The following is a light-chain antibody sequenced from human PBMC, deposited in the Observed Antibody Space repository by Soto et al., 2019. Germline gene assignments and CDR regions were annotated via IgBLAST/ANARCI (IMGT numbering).Light chain of an antibody. Sequence: EIVLTQSPGTLSLSPGERATLSCRASQSVSSTYLAWYQQKPGQAPSLLIYGASRRATGIPDRFSGSVSGTDFTLTISRLEAEDFAVYYCQQYERSPTTFGGGTKVEIK. CDR3: QQYERSPTT. CDR1: QSVSSTY. J-gene: IGKJ4*01. V-gene: IGKV3-20*01. CDR2: GAS.